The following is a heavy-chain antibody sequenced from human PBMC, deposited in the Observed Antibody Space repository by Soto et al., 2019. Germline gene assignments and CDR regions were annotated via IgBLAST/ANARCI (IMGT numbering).Heavy chain of an antibody. CDR3: ARVEGVIAAALDY. CDR2: IYYSGST. D-gene: IGHD6-13*01. J-gene: IGHJ4*02. CDR1: GGSISSGDYY. Sequence: SETLSLTCTVSGGSISSGDYYWSWIRQPPGKGLEWIGYIYYSGSTNYNPSLKSRVTISVDTSKNQFSLKLSSVTAADTAVYYCARVEGVIAAALDYWGQGTLVTVSS. V-gene: IGHV4-61*08.